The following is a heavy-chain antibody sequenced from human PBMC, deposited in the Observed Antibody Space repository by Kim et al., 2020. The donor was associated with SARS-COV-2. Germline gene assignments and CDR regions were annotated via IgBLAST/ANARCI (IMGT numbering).Heavy chain of an antibody. D-gene: IGHD4-17*01. J-gene: IGHJ4*02. CDR3: ARVSYGDYGVGYFDY. Sequence: KFQGSVTITRDTSASTAYMELSSLRSEDTAVYYCARVSYGDYGVGYFDYWGQGTLVTVSS. V-gene: IGHV1-3*01.